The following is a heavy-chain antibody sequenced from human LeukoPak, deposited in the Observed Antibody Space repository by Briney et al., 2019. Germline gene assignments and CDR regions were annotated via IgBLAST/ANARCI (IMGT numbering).Heavy chain of an antibody. Sequence: GGSLRLSCAASGFSFSSYSMNWVRQAPGKGLEWVSSISGSSSYIYYADSVKGRFTISRDNAKNSLYLQMNSLRAEDTAVYYCARCRKNYYDSSGYPPDAFDIWGQGTMVTVSS. D-gene: IGHD3-22*01. V-gene: IGHV3-21*01. CDR2: ISGSSSYI. CDR1: GFSFSSYS. J-gene: IGHJ3*02. CDR3: ARCRKNYYDSSGYPPDAFDI.